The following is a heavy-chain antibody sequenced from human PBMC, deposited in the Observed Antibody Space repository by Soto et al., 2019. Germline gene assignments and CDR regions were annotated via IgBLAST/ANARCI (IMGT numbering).Heavy chain of an antibody. V-gene: IGHV1-8*01. Sequence: QVQLVQSGAEVKKPGASVKDSCKASGNTFPSYDINWVGQATGQGLESMGWMNPNSGNTGYAQKFQGRVTMTRNTSISKAYMELISPRSEDTAVYYCARGNEYGGNFDYWGQGTLVTVSS. CDR1: GNTFPSYD. J-gene: IGHJ4*02. CDR2: MNPNSGNT. D-gene: IGHD2-15*01. CDR3: ARGNEYGGNFDY.